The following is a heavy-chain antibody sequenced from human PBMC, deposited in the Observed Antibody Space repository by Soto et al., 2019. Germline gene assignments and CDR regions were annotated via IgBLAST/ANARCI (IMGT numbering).Heavy chain of an antibody. CDR2: IYYSGST. D-gene: IGHD3-3*01. J-gene: IGHJ6*02. CDR3: ARECPLITKIPRVPGMDV. Sequence: PSETLSLTCSVSGGSISSGGYYWSWIRQHPGKGLEWIGYIYYSGSTYYNPSLKSRVTISVDTSKNQFSLKLSSVTAADTAVYYCARECPLITKIPRVPGMDVWGQGTTVTVSS. V-gene: IGHV4-31*03. CDR1: GGSISSGGYY.